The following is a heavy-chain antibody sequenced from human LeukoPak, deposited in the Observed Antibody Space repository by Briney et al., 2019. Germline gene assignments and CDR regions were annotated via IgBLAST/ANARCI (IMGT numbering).Heavy chain of an antibody. D-gene: IGHD3-22*01. J-gene: IGHJ4*02. V-gene: IGHV1-2*06. CDR2: ISPNCGGT. CDR1: GYTFTGYY. Sequence: ASVKVSCKASGYTFTGYYMHWVRQAPGQGLEWMGRISPNCGGTNYAQKFQGRVTMTRDTSISTAYMELSRLRSDDTAVYYCASSTFPLTTYYYDSSGYLDYFDYWGQGTLVTVSS. CDR3: ASSTFPLTTYYYDSSGYLDYFDY.